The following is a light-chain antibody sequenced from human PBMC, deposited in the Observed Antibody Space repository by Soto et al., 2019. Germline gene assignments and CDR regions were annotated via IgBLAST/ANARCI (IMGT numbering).Light chain of an antibody. CDR2: DVT. J-gene: IGLJ2*01. CDR1: SSDVGGYTY. Sequence: QSALTQPRSVSGSPGQSVTISCTGTSSDVGGYTYVSWYQQNAGKPPKLMIYDVTKRPSGVPDRFSGSKSGNTASLTISGLQAEDESDYYCCSYAGKYTCLFGAGTKLTVL. CDR3: CSYAGKYTCL. V-gene: IGLV2-11*01.